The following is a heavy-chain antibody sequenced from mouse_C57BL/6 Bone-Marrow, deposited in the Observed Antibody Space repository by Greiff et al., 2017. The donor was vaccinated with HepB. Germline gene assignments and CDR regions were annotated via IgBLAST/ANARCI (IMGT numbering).Heavy chain of an antibody. Sequence: EVQLQQSGPELVKPGASVKISCKASGYSFTGYYMNWVKQSPEKSLEWIGEINPSTGGTTYNQKFKAKATLTVDKSSSTAYMQLKSLTSEDSAVYYCARGGFTDYYGSSIYAMDYWGQGTSVTVSS. D-gene: IGHD1-1*01. V-gene: IGHV1-42*01. J-gene: IGHJ4*01. CDR2: INPSTGGT. CDR3: ARGGFTDYYGSSIYAMDY. CDR1: GYSFTGYY.